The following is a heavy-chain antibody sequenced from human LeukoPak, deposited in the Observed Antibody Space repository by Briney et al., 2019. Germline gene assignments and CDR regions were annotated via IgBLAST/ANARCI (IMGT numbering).Heavy chain of an antibody. D-gene: IGHD6-13*01. V-gene: IGHV4-39*01. CDR2: IYYSGST. J-gene: IGHJ5*02. Sequence: SETLSLTCTVSGGSISSSSYYWGWIRQPPGKGLEWIGSIYYSGSTYYNPSLKSRVTISVDTSKNQFSLKLSSVTAADTAVYYCARVISIGIAAAGTSWFDPWGQGTLVTVSS. CDR1: GGSISSSSYY. CDR3: ARVISIGIAAAGTSWFDP.